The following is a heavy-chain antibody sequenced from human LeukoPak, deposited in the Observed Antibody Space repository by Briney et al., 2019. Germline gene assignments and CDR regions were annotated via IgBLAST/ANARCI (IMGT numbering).Heavy chain of an antibody. Sequence: GESLQISCKGSGYSFTSYWIGWVRQMPGKGLEWMGIIYPGDSDTRYSPSFQGQVTISADKSISTAYLQWSSLKASDTAMYYCARHYLTDYYYYYMDVWGKGTTVTVSS. CDR1: GYSFTSYW. V-gene: IGHV5-51*01. CDR2: IYPGDSDT. J-gene: IGHJ6*03. CDR3: ARHYLTDYYYYYMDV.